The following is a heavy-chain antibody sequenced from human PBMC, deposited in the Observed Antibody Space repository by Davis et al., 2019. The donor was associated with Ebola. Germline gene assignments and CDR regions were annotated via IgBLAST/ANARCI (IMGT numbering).Heavy chain of an antibody. CDR2: INPDGKTT. CDR3: ARDPVRGDGYSFDY. D-gene: IGHD5-24*01. CDR1: GFIFSSYW. V-gene: IGHV3-74*03. J-gene: IGHJ4*02. Sequence: PGGSLRLSCAASGFIFSSYWMHWVRQVPGKGLVWVSGINPDGKTTKYADSVKGRFTISRDNAKDTLYLEMSGLRAEDTAVYYCARDPVRGDGYSFDYWGQGALVSVS.